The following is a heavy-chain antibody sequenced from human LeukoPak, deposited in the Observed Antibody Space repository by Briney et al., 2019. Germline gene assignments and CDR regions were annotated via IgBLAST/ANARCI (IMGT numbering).Heavy chain of an antibody. J-gene: IGHJ4*02. CDR3: AKDPQNYYDSSTFDY. D-gene: IGHD3-22*01. CDR1: GFTFSSYA. Sequence: GGSLRLSCAASGFTFSSYAMSWVRQAPGKGLEWVSAISGSGGSTYYADSVKGRFTISRDSSKNTLYLQMNSLRAEDTAVYYCAKDPQNYYDSSTFDYWGQGTLVTVSS. CDR2: ISGSGGST. V-gene: IGHV3-23*01.